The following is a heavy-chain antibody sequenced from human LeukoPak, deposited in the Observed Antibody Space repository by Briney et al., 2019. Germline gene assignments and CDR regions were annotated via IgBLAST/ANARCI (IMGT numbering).Heavy chain of an antibody. CDR3: AKDLAGSGSYSFDY. CDR1: GFTFSDYY. D-gene: IGHD1-26*01. J-gene: IGHJ4*02. V-gene: IGHV3-11*05. Sequence: KPGGSLRLSCVASGFTFSDYYMSWIRLAPGKGLEWVSYMSSSSGYTNYADSVKGRFTISRDNAKNSLYLQLNSLRAEDTAVYYCAKDLAGSGSYSFDYWGQGTLVTVSS. CDR2: MSSSSGYT.